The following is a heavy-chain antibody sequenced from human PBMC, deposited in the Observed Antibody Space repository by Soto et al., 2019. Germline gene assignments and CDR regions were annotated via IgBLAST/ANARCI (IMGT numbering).Heavy chain of an antibody. J-gene: IGHJ6*02. CDR3: VRVGDGGSNYYGLDV. CDR2: INEDGGET. D-gene: IGHD3-10*01. Sequence: DVQLVESGGNLVQPGGSPRLSCAASGFTFHNHWMTWVRQAPGKGLEWVAIINEDGGETHYLDSVKGRFTISRDNIEKSVSLQLKSLRVEDTAEYYCVRVGDGGSNYYGLDVWGQGTTVTVSS. V-gene: IGHV3-7*01. CDR1: GFTFHNHW.